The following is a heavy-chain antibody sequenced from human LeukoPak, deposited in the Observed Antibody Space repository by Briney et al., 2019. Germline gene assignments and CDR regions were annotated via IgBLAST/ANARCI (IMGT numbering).Heavy chain of an antibody. CDR1: GFTFSSSW. V-gene: IGHV3-7*04. CDR2: INKDGGEI. CDR3: VRAHHPGGWFDP. J-gene: IGHJ5*02. D-gene: IGHD3-10*01. Sequence: GGSLRLSCAASGFTFSSSWMTWVRQAPGKGLEWVASINKDGGEIHYVDFVKGRFTISRANAKNSLYLQMNSLTAEDTAVHYCVRAHHPGGWFDPWGQGTLVTVSS.